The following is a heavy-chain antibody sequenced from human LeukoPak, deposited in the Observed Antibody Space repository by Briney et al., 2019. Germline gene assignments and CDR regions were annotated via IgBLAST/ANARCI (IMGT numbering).Heavy chain of an antibody. V-gene: IGHV4-30-2*01. CDR2: IYHSGST. Sequence: PSQTLSLTCAVSGGSISSGGYSWSWIRQPPGKGLEWIGYIYHSGSTYYNPSLKSRVTISVDRSKNQFSLKLSSVTAADTAVYYCARVSGYSYGHLDYWGQGTLVTVSS. CDR3: ARVSGYSYGHLDY. D-gene: IGHD5-18*01. J-gene: IGHJ4*02. CDR1: GGSISSGGYS.